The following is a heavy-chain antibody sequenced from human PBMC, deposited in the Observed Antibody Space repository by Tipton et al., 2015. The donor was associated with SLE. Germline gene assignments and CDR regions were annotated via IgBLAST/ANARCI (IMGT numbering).Heavy chain of an antibody. CDR2: IYYSGST. CDR1: GGSISSHY. CDR3: ARALIGGDWYFDL. Sequence: TLSLTCTVSGGSISSHYWSWIRQPPGKGLEWIGYIYYSGSTNYNPSLKSRVTISVDTSKNQFSLKLGSVTAADTAVYYCARALIGGDWYFDLWGRGTLVTVSS. V-gene: IGHV4-59*11. J-gene: IGHJ2*01. D-gene: IGHD3-16*01.